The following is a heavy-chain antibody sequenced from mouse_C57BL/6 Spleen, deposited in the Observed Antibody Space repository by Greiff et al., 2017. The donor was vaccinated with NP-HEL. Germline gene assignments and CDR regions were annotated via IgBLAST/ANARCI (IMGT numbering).Heavy chain of an antibody. V-gene: IGHV5-17*01. CDR1: GFTFSDYG. Sequence: EVQRVESGGGLVKPGGSLKLSCAASGFTFSDYGMHWVRQAPEKGLEWVAYISSGSSTIYYADTVKGRFTISRDNAKNTLFLQMTSLRSEDTAMYYSARRDYYGSHYFDYWGQGTTLTVSS. D-gene: IGHD1-1*01. J-gene: IGHJ2*01. CDR3: ARRDYYGSHYFDY. CDR2: ISSGSSTI.